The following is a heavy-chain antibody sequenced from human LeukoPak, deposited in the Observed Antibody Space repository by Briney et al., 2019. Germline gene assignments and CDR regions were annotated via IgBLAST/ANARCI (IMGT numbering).Heavy chain of an antibody. Sequence: NHGASLKISCKGSGYSFTSYWIGWVRPMPGKGLEWMGIIYPGDSDTRYSPSFQGQVTISADKSINTAYLQWNSLKASDTAMYYCATRYSSGWYDTFDIWGQGTMVTVSS. J-gene: IGHJ3*02. V-gene: IGHV5-51*01. CDR1: GYSFTSYW. CDR3: ATRYSSGWYDTFDI. CDR2: IYPGDSDT. D-gene: IGHD6-19*01.